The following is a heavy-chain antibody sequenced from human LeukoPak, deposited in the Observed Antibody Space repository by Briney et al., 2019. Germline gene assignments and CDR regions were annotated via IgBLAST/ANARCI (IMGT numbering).Heavy chain of an antibody. D-gene: IGHD2-8*01. CDR2: ISSDKSIT. Sequence: GGSLRLSCAASGFTFSNYWMHWVRQAPGKGLVWVSRISSDKSITNYADSVKGRFTISRDNAKNSLYLQMNSLRAEDTALYYCAVSFDYWGQGTLVSVFS. V-gene: IGHV3-74*01. CDR3: AVSFDY. CDR1: GFTFSNYW. J-gene: IGHJ4*02.